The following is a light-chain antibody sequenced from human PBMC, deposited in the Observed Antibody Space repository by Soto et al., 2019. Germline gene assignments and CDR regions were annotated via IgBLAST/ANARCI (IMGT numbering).Light chain of an antibody. CDR1: SSNIGSNT. J-gene: IGLJ1*01. CDR3: ADWDDSLNGYV. V-gene: IGLV1-44*01. CDR2: SNN. Sequence: VLTKDLSASGIHVQSVTISFSGNSSNIGSNTVNWYQQLPGTATKLLIYSNNPRPSGVPDRFSGSKSGTSASLAISGLQSEDAADYYCADWDDSLNGYVFGTGIKVTVL.